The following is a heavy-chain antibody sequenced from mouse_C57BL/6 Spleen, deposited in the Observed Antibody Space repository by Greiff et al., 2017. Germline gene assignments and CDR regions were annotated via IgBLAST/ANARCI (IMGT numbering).Heavy chain of an antibody. Sequence: QVTLKVSGPGILQSSQTLSLTCSFSGFSLSTSGMGVSWIRQPSGKGLEWLAHIYWDDDKRYNPSLKSRLTISKDTSRNQVFLKITSVDTEDTATYYCARKRDYGSSGDYFDYWGQGTTLTVSS. CDR1: GFSLSTSGMG. J-gene: IGHJ2*01. V-gene: IGHV8-12*01. CDR3: ARKRDYGSSGDYFDY. CDR2: IYWDDDK. D-gene: IGHD1-1*01.